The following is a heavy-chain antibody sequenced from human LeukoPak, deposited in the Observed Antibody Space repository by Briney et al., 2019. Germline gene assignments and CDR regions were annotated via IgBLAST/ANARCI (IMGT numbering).Heavy chain of an antibody. Sequence: PSETLSLTCADYGGSFSGYYWSWIRQPPGKGLEWIGEINHSGSTNYNPSLKSRVTISVDTSKNQFSLKLSSVTAADTAVYYCARHVRGIVVVPAALFDYWGQGTLVTVSS. J-gene: IGHJ4*02. CDR1: GGSFSGYY. CDR2: INHSGST. D-gene: IGHD2-2*01. CDR3: ARHVRGIVVVPAALFDY. V-gene: IGHV4-34*01.